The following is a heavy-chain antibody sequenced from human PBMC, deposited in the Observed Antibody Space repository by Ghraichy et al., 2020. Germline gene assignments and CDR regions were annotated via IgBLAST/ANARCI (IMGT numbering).Heavy chain of an antibody. CDR2: ISYDGSNK. J-gene: IGHJ4*02. D-gene: IGHD6-13*01. Sequence: LSLTCAASGFTFSSYGMHWVRQAPGKGLEWVAVISYDGSNKYYADSVKGRFTISRDNSKNTLYLQMNSLRAEDTAVYYCAKEAAIAAADNLTPPPEFDYWGQGTLVTVSS. CDR3: AKEAAIAAADNLTPPPEFDY. V-gene: IGHV3-30*18. CDR1: GFTFSSYG.